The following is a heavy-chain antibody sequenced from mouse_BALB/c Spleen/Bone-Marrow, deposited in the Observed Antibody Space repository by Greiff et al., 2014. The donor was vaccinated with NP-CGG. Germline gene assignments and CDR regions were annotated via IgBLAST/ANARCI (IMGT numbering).Heavy chain of an antibody. Sequence: VQLQQSGAELVKPGASVKLSCTASGFNFKDTYMHWVKQRPEQGLEWIGRIDPANGNTKYDPKFQGKATITAGTSSNTAYLQLSSLTSEDTAVYYCARWEYYAMDYWGQGTSVTVSS. CDR3: ARWEYYAMDY. V-gene: IGHV14-3*02. CDR2: IDPANGNT. J-gene: IGHJ4*01. D-gene: IGHD4-1*01. CDR1: GFNFKDTY.